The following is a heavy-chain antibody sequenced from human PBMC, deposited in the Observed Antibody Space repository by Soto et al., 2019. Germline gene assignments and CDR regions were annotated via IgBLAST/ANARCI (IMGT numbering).Heavy chain of an antibody. CDR2: INHSGST. Sequence: PSETLSLTYAVYGGSFSGYYWSWIRQPPGKGLEWIGEINHSGSTNYNPSLKSRVTISVDTSKNQFSLKLSSVTAADTAVYYCARGGAALYYGSGSYYTSWFDPWGQGTLVTVSS. CDR3: ARGGAALYYGSGSYYTSWFDP. V-gene: IGHV4-34*01. D-gene: IGHD3-10*01. CDR1: GGSFSGYY. J-gene: IGHJ5*02.